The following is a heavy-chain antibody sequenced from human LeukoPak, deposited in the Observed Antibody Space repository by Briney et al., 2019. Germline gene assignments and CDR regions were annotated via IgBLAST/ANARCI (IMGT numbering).Heavy chain of an antibody. CDR2: ISWNSGSI. J-gene: IGHJ3*02. CDR3: ASYYDGSGMNAFDI. D-gene: IGHD3-22*01. V-gene: IGHV3-9*01. Sequence: QSGGSLRLSCAASGFTFDDYAMHWVRQAPGKGLEWVSGISWNSGSIGYADSVKGRFTISGDNAKNSLYLQMNSLRAEDTAVYYCASYYDGSGMNAFDIWGQGTMVTVSS. CDR1: GFTFDDYA.